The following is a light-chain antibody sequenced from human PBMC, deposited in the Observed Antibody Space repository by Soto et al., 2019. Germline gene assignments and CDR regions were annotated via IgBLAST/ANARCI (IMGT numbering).Light chain of an antibody. CDR2: KNN. V-gene: IGLV1-47*01. CDR1: SSNIGSNY. CDR3: AAWDDSLSGGV. J-gene: IGLJ1*01. Sequence: QPVLTQPPSASGTPGQRVIISCSGSSSNIGSNYVYWYQQLPGTAPKLLISKNNQRPSGVPDRFSGSKSGTSASLAISGLRSEDEADYYCAAWDDSLSGGVFGTGTKVTVL.